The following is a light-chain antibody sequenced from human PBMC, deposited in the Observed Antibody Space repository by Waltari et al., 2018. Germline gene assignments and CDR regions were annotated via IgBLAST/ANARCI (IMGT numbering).Light chain of an antibody. CDR3: YSTDSSDTHRV. CDR2: EDS. V-gene: IGLV3-10*01. Sequence: SYELTQPPSVSVSPGQAARTTCSGDAFPTKYAYWYQQKSGQAPVLVIYEDSKRPSGIPERFSGSSSGTTATLTLSGAQVEDEGDYYCYSTDSSDTHRVFGGGTKLTVL. J-gene: IGLJ3*02. CDR1: AFPTKY.